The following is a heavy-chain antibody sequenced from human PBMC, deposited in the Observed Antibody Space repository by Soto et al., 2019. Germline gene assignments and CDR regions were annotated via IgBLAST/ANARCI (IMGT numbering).Heavy chain of an antibody. D-gene: IGHD6-19*01. CDR1: GGSISSGGYY. CDR2: IYYSGST. Sequence: SETLSLTCTVSGGSISSGGYYWSWIRQHPGKGLEWIGHIYYSGSTYYNPSLKSRVTISVDTSKNQFSLKLSSVTAADTAVYYCVRGQWYSSGWYYGMDVWGQGTTVTVSS. CDR3: VRGQWYSSGWYYGMDV. J-gene: IGHJ6*02. V-gene: IGHV4-31*03.